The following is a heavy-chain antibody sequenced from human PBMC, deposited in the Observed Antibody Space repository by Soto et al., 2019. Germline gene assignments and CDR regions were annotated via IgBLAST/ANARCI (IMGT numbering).Heavy chain of an antibody. J-gene: IGHJ6*02. CDR1: GYTFTSYG. V-gene: IGHV1-18*01. CDR2: ISAYNGNT. CDR3: ARDSPPMDV. Sequence: QVQLVQSGAEVKKPGASVKVSCKASGYTFTSYGISWVRQAPGKGREWMGWISAYNGNTNQAQKLQGSVTMTTDTSTRPAYRELRSLRSEDTAVYYCARDSPPMDVWGQGTTVTVSS.